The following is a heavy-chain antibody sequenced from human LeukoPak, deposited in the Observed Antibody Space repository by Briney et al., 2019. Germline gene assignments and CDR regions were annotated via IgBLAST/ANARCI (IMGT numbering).Heavy chain of an antibody. CDR3: ASNPDIVVVPAAIAN. CDR2: ISYDGSKK. CDR1: GFIFSSYG. V-gene: IGHV3-30*03. Sequence: SGGSLRLSCAASGFIFSSYGMHWVRQAPGKGLEWVAAISYDGSKKYYADSVKGRFTISRDNSKNTLYLQMNSLRVEDTAVYYCASNPDIVVVPAAIANWGQGTLVTVSS. J-gene: IGHJ4*02. D-gene: IGHD2-2*01.